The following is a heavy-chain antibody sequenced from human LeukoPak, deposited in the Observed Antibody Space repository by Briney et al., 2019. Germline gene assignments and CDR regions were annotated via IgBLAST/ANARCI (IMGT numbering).Heavy chain of an antibody. CDR2: IYHSGST. Sequence: SGTLSLTCAVSGGSISSSNWWSWVRQPPGKGLEWIGEIYHSGSTNYNPSLKSRVTISVDKSKNQFSLKLSPVTAADTAVYYCARDQLLWFGELGYYYGMDVWGQGTTVTVSS. V-gene: IGHV4-4*02. J-gene: IGHJ6*02. D-gene: IGHD3-10*01. CDR1: GGSISSSNW. CDR3: ARDQLLWFGELGYYYGMDV.